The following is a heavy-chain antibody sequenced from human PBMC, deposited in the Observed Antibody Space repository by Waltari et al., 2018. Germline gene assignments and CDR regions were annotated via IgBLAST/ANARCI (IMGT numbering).Heavy chain of an antibody. CDR1: GGSFSGYY. J-gene: IGHJ6*03. V-gene: IGHV4-34*01. CDR2: INHSGST. Sequence: QVQLQQWGAGLLKPSETLSLTCAVYGGSFSGYYWSWIRQPPGKGLEWIGEINHSGSTNYNPSLKSRVTISVDTSKNQFSLKLSSVTAADTAVYYCARGCKAYYYYMDVWGKGTTVTISS. CDR3: ARGCKAYYYYMDV.